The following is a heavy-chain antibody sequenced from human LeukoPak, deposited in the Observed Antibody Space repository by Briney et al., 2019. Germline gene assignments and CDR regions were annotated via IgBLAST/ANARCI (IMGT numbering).Heavy chain of an antibody. D-gene: IGHD5-24*01. CDR1: GGSFSGYY. J-gene: IGHJ4*02. CDR2: INHSGST. CDR3: ARLQRC. V-gene: IGHV4-34*01. Sequence: SETLSLTCAVYGGSFSGYYWRWIRQPPGRGQELIEEINHSGSTNDKPSLKSRVNISVDTSKNQFSLKRSSETAADTAVYYCARLQRCWGQGTLVTVSS.